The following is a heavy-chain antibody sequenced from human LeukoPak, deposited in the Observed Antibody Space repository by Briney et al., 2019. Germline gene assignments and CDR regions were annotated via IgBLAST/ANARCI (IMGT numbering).Heavy chain of an antibody. CDR3: ARLFDY. V-gene: IGHV4-61*02. CDR2: IYTSGST. Sequence: SETLSLTCTVSGGSISSGSYYWSWIRQPAGKGLEWIGRIYTSGSTNYNPSLKSRVTISVDTSKNQFSLKLSSVTAADTVVYYCARLFDYWGQGTLVTVSS. D-gene: IGHD3-10*02. CDR1: GGSISSGSYY. J-gene: IGHJ4*02.